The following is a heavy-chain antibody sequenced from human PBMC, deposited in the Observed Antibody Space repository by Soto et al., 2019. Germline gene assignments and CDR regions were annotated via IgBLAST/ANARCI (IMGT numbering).Heavy chain of an antibody. V-gene: IGHV4-39*01. CDR3: ARSFSGWYDENWFDP. Sequence: SETLSLTCTVSGGSISSSSYYWGWIRQPPGKGLEWIGSIYYSGSTYYNPSLKSRVTISVDTSKNQFSLKLSSVTAADTAVYYCARSFSGWYDENWFDPWGQGNLVTVSS. CDR1: GGSISSSSYY. CDR2: IYYSGST. J-gene: IGHJ5*02. D-gene: IGHD6-13*01.